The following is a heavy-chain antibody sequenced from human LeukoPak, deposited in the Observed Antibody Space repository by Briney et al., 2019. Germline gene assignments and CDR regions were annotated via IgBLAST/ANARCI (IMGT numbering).Heavy chain of an antibody. CDR2: ISYDGSNK. D-gene: IGHD6-19*01. V-gene: IGHV3-30*03. CDR3: ARDNGPTGWYH. CDR1: GFTFSSYG. J-gene: IGHJ4*02. Sequence: GRSLRLSCAASGFTFSSYGMHWVRQAPGKGLEWVAVISYDGSNKYYADSVKGRFTISRDNSKNTLYLQMNSLRAEDTAVYYCARDNGPTGWYHWGQGTLVTVSS.